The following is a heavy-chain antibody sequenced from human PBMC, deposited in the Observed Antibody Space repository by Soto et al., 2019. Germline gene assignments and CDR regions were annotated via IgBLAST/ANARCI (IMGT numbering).Heavy chain of an antibody. Sequence: SETLSLTCXVSGGSISSGGYYWSWIRQHPGKGLEWIGYIYYSGSTYYNPSLKSRVTISVDTSKNQFSLKLSSVTAADTAVYYCARDQGRAAAGDYYYGMDVWGQGTTVTVSS. CDR1: GGSISSGGYY. CDR2: IYYSGST. D-gene: IGHD6-13*01. CDR3: ARDQGRAAAGDYYYGMDV. V-gene: IGHV4-31*03. J-gene: IGHJ6*02.